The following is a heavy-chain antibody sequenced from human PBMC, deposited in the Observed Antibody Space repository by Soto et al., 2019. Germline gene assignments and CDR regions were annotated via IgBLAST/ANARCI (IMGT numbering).Heavy chain of an antibody. V-gene: IGHV1-18*04. CDR2: ISAYNGNT. J-gene: IGHJ6*02. Sequence: VSAKVSSKASGYNFTSYGISWVRQAPGHGHEWMGWISAYNGNTNYAPKLLGRVTMTPNTSTSTAYMEQRILRSYDSALSYCARLYYGPEWYYYYCMHVWRQVNTVTVSS. D-gene: IGHD3-10*01. CDR1: GYNFTSYG. CDR3: ARLYYGPEWYYYYCMHV.